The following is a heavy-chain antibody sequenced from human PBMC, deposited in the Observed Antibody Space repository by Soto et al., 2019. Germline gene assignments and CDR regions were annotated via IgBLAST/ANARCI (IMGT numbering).Heavy chain of an antibody. Sequence: PSETLSLTCTVSCGSISSGGYYWSWIRQHPGKGLEWIGYIYYSGSTYYNPSLKSRVTISVDTSKNQFSLKLSSVTAADTAVYYCAREVVIIPDYYYGMDVWGQGTTVTVSS. CDR2: IYYSGST. CDR1: CGSISSGGYY. J-gene: IGHJ6*02. V-gene: IGHV4-31*03. D-gene: IGHD3-3*01. CDR3: AREVVIIPDYYYGMDV.